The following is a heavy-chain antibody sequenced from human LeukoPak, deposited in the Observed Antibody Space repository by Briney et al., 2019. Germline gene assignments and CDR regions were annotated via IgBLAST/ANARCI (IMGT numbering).Heavy chain of an antibody. V-gene: IGHV4-61*02. D-gene: IGHD3-3*01. J-gene: IGHJ4*02. Sequence: PSETLSLTCTVSGGSISSCSYYWSWIRQPAGKGLEWIGRIYTSGSTNYNPSLKSRVTISVDTSKNQFSLKLSSVTAADTAVYYCARVGGPYDFRTHWGQGTLVTVSS. CDR2: IYTSGST. CDR1: GGSISSCSYY. CDR3: ARVGGPYDFRTH.